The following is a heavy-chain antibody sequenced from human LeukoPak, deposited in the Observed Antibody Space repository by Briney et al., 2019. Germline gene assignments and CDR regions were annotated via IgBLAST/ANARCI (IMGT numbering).Heavy chain of an antibody. J-gene: IGHJ5*02. D-gene: IGHD4-11*01. CDR2: IYYSGST. V-gene: IGHV4-30-4*08. Sequence: PSETLSLTCTVSGGSISSGDYYWSWIRQPPGKGLEWIGYIYYSGSTYYNPSLKSRVTISVDTSKNQFPLKLSSVTAADTAAYYCARTTTVIRWFDPWGQGTLVTVSP. CDR1: GGSISSGDYY. CDR3: ARTTTVIRWFDP.